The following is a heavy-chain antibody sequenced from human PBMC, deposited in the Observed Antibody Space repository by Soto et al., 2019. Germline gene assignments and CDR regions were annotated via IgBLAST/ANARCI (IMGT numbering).Heavy chain of an antibody. J-gene: IGHJ3*02. CDR2: MTPSDGST. D-gene: IGHD2-21*02. Sequence: QVQLVQSGAEVKKPGASVKVSCKASGYTFTSYALSWVRQAPGQGLEWMGVMTPSDGSTNYAQSFQGRVTMTRDTSTRTVYVELSSLRSEDTAVYYCAKHCGGDCSNGFDIWGQGTKVTVSS. V-gene: IGHV1-46*01. CDR1: GYTFTSYA. CDR3: AKHCGGDCSNGFDI.